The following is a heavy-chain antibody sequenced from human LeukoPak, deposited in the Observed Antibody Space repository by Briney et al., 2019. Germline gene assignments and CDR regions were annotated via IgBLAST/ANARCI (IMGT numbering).Heavy chain of an antibody. CDR2: ISSDGGET. J-gene: IGHJ4*02. CDR3: ATAPTWRTGDY. CDR1: GFFFGSYA. Sequence: PGGSLRLSCAASGFFFGSYAVHWIRQAPGKGLEWVAVISSDGGETHYIDSVKGRFTISRDNAKNSLYLQMNSLRAEDTAVYYCATAPTWRTGDYWGQGTLVTVSS. D-gene: IGHD1-1*01. V-gene: IGHV3-30-3*01.